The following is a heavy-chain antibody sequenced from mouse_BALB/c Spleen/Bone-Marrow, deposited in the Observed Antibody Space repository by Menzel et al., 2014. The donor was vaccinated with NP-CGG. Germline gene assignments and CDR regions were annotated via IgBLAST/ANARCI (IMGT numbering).Heavy chain of an antibody. D-gene: IGHD2-1*01. J-gene: IGHJ3*01. V-gene: IGHV1-67*01. Sequence: LVESGAELVGPGVSVKISCKGSGYTFTDYAMHWVKQSHAKSLEWIGVISTYYGDASYNQKFKGKATMTVDKSSSTAYMELARLTSEDSAIYYCARERGNYGFSYWGQGTLVTVSA. CDR1: GYTFTDYA. CDR3: ARERGNYGFSY. CDR2: ISTYYGDA.